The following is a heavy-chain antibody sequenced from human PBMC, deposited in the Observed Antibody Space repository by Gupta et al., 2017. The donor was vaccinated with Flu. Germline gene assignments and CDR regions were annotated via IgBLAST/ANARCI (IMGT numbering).Heavy chain of an antibody. Sequence: RQAPGKGLEWVSAISGSGGSTYYADSVKGRFTISRDNSKNTLYLQMNSLRAEDTAVYYCAKDYGDYFNWFDPWGQGTLVTVSS. J-gene: IGHJ5*02. V-gene: IGHV3-23*01. D-gene: IGHD4-17*01. CDR2: ISGSGGST. CDR3: AKDYGDYFNWFDP.